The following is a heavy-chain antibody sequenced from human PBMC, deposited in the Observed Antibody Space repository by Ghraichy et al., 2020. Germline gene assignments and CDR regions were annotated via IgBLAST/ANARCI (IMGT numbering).Heavy chain of an antibody. J-gene: IGHJ4*02. D-gene: IGHD6-13*01. CDR1: GGSISSSSYY. CDR3: ARRGYSSSAYED. Sequence: SETLSLTCTVSGGSISSSSYYRGWIRQPPGKGLEWIGSIYYSGSTYYNPSLKSRVTISVDTSKNQFSLKLSSVTAADTAVYYCARRGYSSSAYEDWGQGTLVTVSS. V-gene: IGHV4-39*01. CDR2: IYYSGST.